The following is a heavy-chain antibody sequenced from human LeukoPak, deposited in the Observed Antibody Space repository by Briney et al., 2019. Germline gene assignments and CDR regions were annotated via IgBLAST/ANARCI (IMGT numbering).Heavy chain of an antibody. Sequence: PGGSLRLSCAASGFTFSSYGMHWVRQAPGKGLEWVAVISYDGSNKYYADSVKGRFTISRDNAKNSLYLQMNSLRAEDTAVYYCARDGVVVDYWGQGTLVTVSS. CDR1: GFTFSSYG. CDR2: ISYDGSNK. CDR3: ARDGVVVDY. J-gene: IGHJ4*02. V-gene: IGHV3-30*03. D-gene: IGHD3-3*01.